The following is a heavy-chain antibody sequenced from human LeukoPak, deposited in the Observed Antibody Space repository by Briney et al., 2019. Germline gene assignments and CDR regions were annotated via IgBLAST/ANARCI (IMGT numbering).Heavy chain of an antibody. CDR2: IYYSGST. D-gene: IGHD5-18*01. Sequence: SETLSLTCTVSGGSISSYYWSWIRQPPGKGLEWIGYIYYSGSTNYNPSLKSRVTISVDTSKNQFSLKLSSVTAADTAVYYCARELGYIPFDYWGQGTLVTVSS. V-gene: IGHV4-59*01. CDR1: GGSISSYY. CDR3: ARELGYIPFDY. J-gene: IGHJ4*02.